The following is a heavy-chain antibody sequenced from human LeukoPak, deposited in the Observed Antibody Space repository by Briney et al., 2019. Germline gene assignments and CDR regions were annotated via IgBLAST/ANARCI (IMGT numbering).Heavy chain of an antibody. CDR2: IIPIFGTA. Sequence: SVKVSCKASGYTFIRYGISWVRQAPGQGLEWMGGIIPIFGTANYAQKFQGRVTITADESTSTAYMELSSLRSEDTAVYYCARGAPTGTTFDYWGQGTLVTVSS. CDR1: GYTFIRYG. CDR3: ARGAPTGTTFDY. J-gene: IGHJ4*02. V-gene: IGHV1-69*13. D-gene: IGHD1-7*01.